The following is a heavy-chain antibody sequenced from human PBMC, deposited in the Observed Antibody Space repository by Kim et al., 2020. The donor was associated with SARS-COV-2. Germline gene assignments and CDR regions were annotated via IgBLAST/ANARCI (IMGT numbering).Heavy chain of an antibody. V-gene: IGHV3-66*01. J-gene: IGHJ4*02. D-gene: IGHD2-8*02. CDR3: ATVSTPGGGYFDY. Sequence: GGSLRLSCAGSGFTVSSNYMSWVRQAPGKGLEWVSVIYSGDNTYYPDSVKGRFTISRDNSKNTLYLQMNSLRVEDTALYYCATVSTPGGGYFDYWGQGTLVTVSS. CDR2: IYSGDNT. CDR1: GFTVSSNY.